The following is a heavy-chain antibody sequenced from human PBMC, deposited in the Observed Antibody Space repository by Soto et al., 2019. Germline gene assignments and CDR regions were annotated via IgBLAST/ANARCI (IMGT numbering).Heavy chain of an antibody. J-gene: IGHJ3*01. V-gene: IGHV4-59*01. CDR2: IYYSGST. CDR3: ARRYGYAFDF. Sequence: SETLSLTCTVSGCSISSYYWSWIRQPPGKGLEWIGYIYYSGSTNYNPSLKSRVTISVDTSKNQFSLKLSSVTAADTAVYYCARRYGYAFDFWGQGTMVTVSS. D-gene: IGHD3-10*01. CDR1: GCSISSYY.